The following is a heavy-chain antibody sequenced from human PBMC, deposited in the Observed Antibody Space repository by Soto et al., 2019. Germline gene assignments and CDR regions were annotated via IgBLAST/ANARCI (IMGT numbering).Heavy chain of an antibody. CDR2: IIPMFGTA. CDR3: ASGIQLWLRRINNGYSG. D-gene: IGHD5-18*01. Sequence: QVQLVQSGAEVKKPESSVKVSCKAPGGTFSTYAISWVRQAPGQGLEWMGGIIPMFGTANYAQRFQDRVTITADKSTNTGYMELSSLRSEATAVYFCASGIQLWLRRINNGYSGWGQGTLVTVSS. V-gene: IGHV1-69*14. J-gene: IGHJ4*02. CDR1: GGTFSTYA.